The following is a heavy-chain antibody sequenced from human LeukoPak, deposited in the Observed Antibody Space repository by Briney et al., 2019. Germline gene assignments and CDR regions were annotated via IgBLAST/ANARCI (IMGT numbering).Heavy chain of an antibody. D-gene: IGHD6-6*01. CDR1: GGSISSGDYY. CDR2: IYYSGST. Sequence: PSETLSLTCTVSGGSISSGDYYWSWIRQPPGKGLEWIGYIYYSGSTYYNPSLKSRVTTSVDTSKNQFSLKLSSVTAAHTAVYYCARGEYSSSYWFDPWGQGTLVTVSS. CDR3: ARGEYSSSYWFDP. J-gene: IGHJ5*02. V-gene: IGHV4-30-4*08.